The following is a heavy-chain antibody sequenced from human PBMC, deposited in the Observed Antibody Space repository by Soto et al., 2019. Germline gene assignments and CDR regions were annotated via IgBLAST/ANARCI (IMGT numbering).Heavy chain of an antibody. V-gene: IGHV5-51*01. CDR3: ARHSGXAEDGTD. CDR2: IYPGDSDT. CDR1: GYSFTTXX. J-gene: IGHJ1*01. D-gene: IGHD6-13*01. Sequence: GESLKISCKGSGYSFTTXXIGWVRQMPGKGLEWMGFIYPGDSDTRYSPSFQGQVAISADTSINTAYLQWSSLKASDTAMYYCARHSGXAEDGTDWGQGTLVTVSS.